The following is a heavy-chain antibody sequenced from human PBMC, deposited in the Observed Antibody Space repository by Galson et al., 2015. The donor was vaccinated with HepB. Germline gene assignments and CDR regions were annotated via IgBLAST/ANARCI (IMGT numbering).Heavy chain of an antibody. Sequence: SVKVSCKASGYTFTSYGISWVRQAPGQGLEWMGWISAYNGNTNYAQKLQGRVTMTTDTSTSAAYMELRSLRSDDTAVYYCARIFYERSQCGGDCGYYFDYWGQGTLVTVSS. CDR3: ARIFYERSQCGGDCGYYFDY. V-gene: IGHV1-18*04. D-gene: IGHD2-21*02. CDR1: GYTFTSYG. J-gene: IGHJ4*02. CDR2: ISAYNGNT.